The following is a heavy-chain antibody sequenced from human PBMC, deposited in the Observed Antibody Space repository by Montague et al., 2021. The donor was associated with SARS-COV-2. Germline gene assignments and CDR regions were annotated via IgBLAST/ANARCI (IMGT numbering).Heavy chain of an antibody. CDR3: VVVVPAMRPSSDY. V-gene: IGHV4-34*01. CDR2: INHSGST. CDR1: GGSFSVYY. D-gene: IGHD2-21*02. Sequence: SETLSLTCAVYGGSFSVYYWSWIRQPPGKGLEWIGEINHSGSTNXNPSLKSRVTISSDTSKNQFSLKLNSVTAADTAVYFCVVVVPAMRPSSDYWGQGTLVTVSS. J-gene: IGHJ4*02.